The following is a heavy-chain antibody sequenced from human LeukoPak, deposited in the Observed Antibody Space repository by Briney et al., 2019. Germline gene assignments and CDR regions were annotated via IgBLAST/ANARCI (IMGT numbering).Heavy chain of an antibody. Sequence: PGGSLRLPCAASGFTLSDHYVDWVRQAPGKGLEWVGRSRNKAKSYTTDYAASVKGRFTTSRDDSQNSLYLQMNSLRAGDTAVYYCARARRDSGYDLYDYWGQGTLVTVSS. J-gene: IGHJ4*02. V-gene: IGHV3-72*01. CDR3: ARARRDSGYDLYDY. D-gene: IGHD5-12*01. CDR1: GFTLSDHY. CDR2: SRNKAKSYTT.